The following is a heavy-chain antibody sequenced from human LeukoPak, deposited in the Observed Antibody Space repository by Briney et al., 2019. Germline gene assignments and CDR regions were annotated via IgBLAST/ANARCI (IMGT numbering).Heavy chain of an antibody. Sequence: PAGGSLRLACAASGFTFSTYAMHWVRQAPGRGLEWVTVISYDGSTKYYADSVKGRFTISRDNSKNTVYLQMHSLRDEDTAVYYWAKGGEMATIEESDYWGQGTLVTVSS. CDR2: ISYDGSTK. J-gene: IGHJ4*02. CDR3: AKGGEMATIEESDY. CDR1: GFTFSTYA. D-gene: IGHD5-24*01. V-gene: IGHV3-30*18.